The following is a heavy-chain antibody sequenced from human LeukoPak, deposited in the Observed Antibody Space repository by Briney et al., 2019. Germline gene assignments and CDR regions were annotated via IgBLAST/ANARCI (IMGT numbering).Heavy chain of an antibody. CDR2: ISSSSSYI. V-gene: IGHV3-21*01. CDR3: ARDSYYDSSGQSRGSGSGAFDI. CDR1: GFTFSSYS. Sequence: GGSLRLSCAASGFTFSSYSMNWVRQAPGKGLEWVSSISSSSSYIYYADSVKGRFTISRDNAKNSLYMQMNSLRAEYTAVYYCARDSYYDSSGQSRGSGSGAFDIWGQGTMVTVSS. J-gene: IGHJ3*02. D-gene: IGHD3-22*01.